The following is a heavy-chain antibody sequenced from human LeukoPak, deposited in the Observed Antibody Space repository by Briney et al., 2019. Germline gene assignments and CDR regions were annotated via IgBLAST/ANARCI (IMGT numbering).Heavy chain of an antibody. CDR1: GFTFTTSA. V-gene: IGHV1-58*02. Sequence: SVKVSCKASGFTFTTSAKQWVRQARGQRLEWIGWIVVGSGNTNYAQKFQERVTITRDMSTSTAYMELSSLRSEDTAVYYCAAAYRYFYDRGGYFDYWGQGTLVTVSS. J-gene: IGHJ4*02. CDR2: IVVGSGNT. D-gene: IGHD3-22*01. CDR3: AAAYRYFYDRGGYFDY.